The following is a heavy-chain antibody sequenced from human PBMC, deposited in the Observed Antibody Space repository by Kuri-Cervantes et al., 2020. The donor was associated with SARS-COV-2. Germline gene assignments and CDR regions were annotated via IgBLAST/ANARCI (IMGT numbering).Heavy chain of an antibody. Sequence: ASVKVSCKASGYTFTSYGISWVRQAPGQGLEWMGWISAYNGNTNYAQKLQGRVTMTTDTSTSTAYMELSRLRSDDTAVYYCARADDFWSGYYGWFDPWGQGTLVTVSS. CDR2: ISAYNGNT. J-gene: IGHJ5*02. CDR3: ARADDFWSGYYGWFDP. D-gene: IGHD3-3*01. CDR1: GYTFTSYG. V-gene: IGHV1-18*01.